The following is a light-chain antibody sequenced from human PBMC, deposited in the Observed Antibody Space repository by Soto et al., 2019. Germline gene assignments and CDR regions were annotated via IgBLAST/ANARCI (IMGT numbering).Light chain of an antibody. CDR2: GAS. V-gene: IGKV3-20*01. CDR3: QQYGSSPLT. CDR1: QSVSSSY. Sequence: EIVLTQSPGTLSLSPGERATLSCRASQSVSSSYLAWYQQKPGQAPRLLIYGASSRATGIPDRFSGSGSGTDFTLTISRLEPEDFAVHYCQQYGSSPLTSGGGTKV. J-gene: IGKJ4*01.